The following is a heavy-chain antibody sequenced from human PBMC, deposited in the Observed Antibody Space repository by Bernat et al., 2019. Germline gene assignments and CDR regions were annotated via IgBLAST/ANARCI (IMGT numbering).Heavy chain of an antibody. J-gene: IGHJ4*02. CDR3: ARDISDYFSPYYFDY. CDR1: GFTFSSYW. D-gene: IGHD2/OR15-2a*01. V-gene: IGHV3-7*01. CDR2: IKQDGSEK. Sequence: EVQLVESGGGLVQPGGSLRLSCAASGFTFSSYWMSWVRQAPGKGLEWVANIKQDGSEKYYVDSVKGRFTISRDNAKNSLYLQMNSLRAEDTAVYYCARDISDYFSPYYFDYWGQGTLVTVSS.